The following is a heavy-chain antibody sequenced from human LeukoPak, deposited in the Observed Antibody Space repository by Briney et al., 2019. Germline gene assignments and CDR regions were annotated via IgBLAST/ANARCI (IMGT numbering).Heavy chain of an antibody. CDR3: AREATVTIRMYYFDY. CDR2: ISSSGSTI. Sequence: PGGSLRPSCAASGFTFSSYEMNWVRQAPGKGLEWVSYISSSGSTIYYADSVKGRFTISRDNAKNSLHLQMNSLRAEDAAVYYCAREATVTIRMYYFDYWGQGTLVTVSS. CDR1: GFTFSSYE. V-gene: IGHV3-48*03. J-gene: IGHJ4*02. D-gene: IGHD4-17*01.